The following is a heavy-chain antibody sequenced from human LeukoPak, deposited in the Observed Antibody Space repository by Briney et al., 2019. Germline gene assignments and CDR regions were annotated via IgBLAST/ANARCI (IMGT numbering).Heavy chain of an antibody. CDR1: GYTFTSYY. CDR2: INPSGGST. D-gene: IGHD3-22*01. V-gene: IGHV1-46*01. J-gene: IGHJ3*02. Sequence: ASVKVSCKASGYTFTSYYMHWVRQAPGQGLEWMGIINPSGGSTSYAQKFQGRGTMTRDISTSIVYMELGRMRSEDTAVYYCARGDTYYYDSSGNAFDIWGQGTMVTVSS. CDR3: ARGDTYYYDSSGNAFDI.